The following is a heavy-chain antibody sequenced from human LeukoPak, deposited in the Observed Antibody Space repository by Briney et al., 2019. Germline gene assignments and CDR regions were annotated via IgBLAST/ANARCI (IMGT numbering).Heavy chain of an antibody. CDR1: GYSISSGYY. V-gene: IGHV4-38-2*01. CDR3: ARQWSIPGIAAAGMDSFFDY. D-gene: IGHD6-13*01. J-gene: IGHJ4*02. CDR2: IYLSGST. Sequence: SETLSLTCAVSGYSISSGYYWGWIRQPPGKGLEWIGSIYLSGSTYYNPSLKRRVTISVDTSKNQFSLKLSSVTAADTAVYYCARQWSIPGIAAAGMDSFFDYWGQGTLVTVSS.